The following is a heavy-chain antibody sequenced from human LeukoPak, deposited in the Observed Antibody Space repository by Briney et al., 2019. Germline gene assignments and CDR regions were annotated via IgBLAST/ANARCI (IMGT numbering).Heavy chain of an antibody. CDR2: ISWNSGSI. D-gene: IGHD3-10*01. J-gene: IGHJ4*02. V-gene: IGHV3-9*01. CDR3: AKDTYGSGSYYDY. Sequence: SLRLSCAASGFTFDDYAMHWVRQAPGKGLEWVSGISWNSGSIGYADSVKGRFTISRDNAKNSLYLQMNSLRAEDTALYYCAKDTYGSGSYYDYWGQGTLVTVSS. CDR1: GFTFDDYA.